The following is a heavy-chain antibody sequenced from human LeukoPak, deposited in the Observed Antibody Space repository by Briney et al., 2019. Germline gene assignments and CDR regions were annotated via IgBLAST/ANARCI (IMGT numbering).Heavy chain of an antibody. Sequence: GGALRLSCAASGFTFSDWYMNWVRPAPGKGLEWISCIGTSSTNTHYADSVKGRFTISRDNSKNSVHLQLKNVRAEDTAVYYCARPCGGDCSFLDIWGQGTMVTVSS. D-gene: IGHD2-21*01. CDR1: GFTFSDWY. CDR2: IGTSSTNT. CDR3: ARPCGGDCSFLDI. J-gene: IGHJ3*02. V-gene: IGHV3-11*01.